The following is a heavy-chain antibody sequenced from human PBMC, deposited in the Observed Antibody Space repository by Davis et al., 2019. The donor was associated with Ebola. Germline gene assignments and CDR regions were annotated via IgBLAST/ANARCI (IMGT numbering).Heavy chain of an antibody. V-gene: IGHV4-61*08. D-gene: IGHD3-22*01. CDR1: GGSISSRGYY. Sequence: SETLSLTCTVSGGSISSRGYYWSWIRQPPGKGLEWIGYIYYSGSTNYNPSLKSRVTISVDTSKNQFSLKLSSVTAADTAVHYCARVYYDREDYWGQGTLVTVSS. CDR3: ARVYYDREDY. J-gene: IGHJ4*02. CDR2: IYYSGST.